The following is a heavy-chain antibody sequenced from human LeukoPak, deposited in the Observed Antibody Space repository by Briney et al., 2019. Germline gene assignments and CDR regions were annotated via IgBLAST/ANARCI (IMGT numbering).Heavy chain of an antibody. V-gene: IGHV1-2*02. CDR3: ARDIAARPRYYYYYMDV. CDR1: GYTFTVYY. J-gene: IGHJ6*03. D-gene: IGHD6-6*01. Sequence: ASVKVSCKASGYTFTVYYMHWVRQAPGQGLEWMGWINPNSGGTNYAQKLQGRVTMTTDTSTSTAYMELGSLRSDDTAVYYCARDIAARPRYYYYYMDVWGKGTTVGVSS. CDR2: INPNSGGT.